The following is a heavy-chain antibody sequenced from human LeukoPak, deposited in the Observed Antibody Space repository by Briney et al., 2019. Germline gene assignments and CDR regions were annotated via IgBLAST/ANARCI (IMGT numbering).Heavy chain of an antibody. CDR2: ISYEGSNK. CDR1: GFTFSSYG. J-gene: IGHJ6*02. V-gene: IGHV3-30*18. D-gene: IGHD6-13*01. Sequence: GGALRLSCAAPGFTFSSYGMHWVRQAPGEGLEWVAVISYEGSNKYYADSVKGRFTISRDNSKNTLYLQMNSLRAEDTAVYYCAKDRGFRGAAAYYYFYGMDVWGQGTTVTVSS. CDR3: AKDRGFRGAAAYYYFYGMDV.